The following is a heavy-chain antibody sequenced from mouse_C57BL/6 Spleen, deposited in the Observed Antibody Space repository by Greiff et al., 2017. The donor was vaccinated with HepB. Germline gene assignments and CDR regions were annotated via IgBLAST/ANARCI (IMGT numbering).Heavy chain of an antibody. CDR3: AKKSGSSFYWYFDV. CDR2: IWRGGST. J-gene: IGHJ1*03. D-gene: IGHD1-1*01. V-gene: IGHV2-5*01. CDR1: GFSLTSYG. Sequence: VQLQQSGPGLVQPSQSLSITCTVSGFSLTSYGVHWVRQSPGKGLEWLGVIWRGGSTDYNAAFMSRMSIIKDNSKSQVFFKMNSLQADDTAIYYSAKKSGSSFYWYFDVWGTGTTVTVSS.